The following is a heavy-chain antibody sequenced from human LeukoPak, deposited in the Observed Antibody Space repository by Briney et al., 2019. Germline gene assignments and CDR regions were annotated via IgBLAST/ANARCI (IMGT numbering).Heavy chain of an antibody. V-gene: IGHV4-4*07. Sequence: SETLSLTCTVPSGSINSHYWSWIRQPAGKGLEWIGRIYNSVNTNYNASLKSRVTISQDNSKNQLSRKLSSVTAADTAVYYCARIGGYSGYDGFEYWGQGTLVTVSS. CDR3: ARIGGYSGYDGFEY. CDR1: SGSINSHY. CDR2: IYNSVNT. D-gene: IGHD5-12*01. J-gene: IGHJ4*02.